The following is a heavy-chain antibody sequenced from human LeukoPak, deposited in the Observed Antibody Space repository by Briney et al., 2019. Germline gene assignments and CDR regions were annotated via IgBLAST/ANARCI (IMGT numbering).Heavy chain of an antibody. D-gene: IGHD3-10*01. CDR1: GFTFSSHG. J-gene: IGHJ4*02. CDR3: ASLWFGELFGFDY. CDR2: IRYDGSNK. Sequence: GGSLRLSCAASGFTFSSHGMHWVRQAPGKGLGWVAFIRYDGSNKYYADSVKGRFTISRDNSKNTLYLQMNSLRAEDTAVYYCASLWFGELFGFDYWGQGTLVTVSS. V-gene: IGHV3-30*02.